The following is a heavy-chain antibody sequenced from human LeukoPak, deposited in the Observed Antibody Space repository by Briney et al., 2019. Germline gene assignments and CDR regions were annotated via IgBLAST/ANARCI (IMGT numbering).Heavy chain of an antibody. J-gene: IGHJ3*02. CDR1: GFTFSGYA. V-gene: IGHV3-23*01. D-gene: IGHD3-3*01. Sequence: GGSLRLSCAASGFTFSGYAMSWVRQAPGKGLEWVSAISGSGGSTYYADSVKGRFTISRDNSKNTLYLQMNSLRAEDTAVYYCAKDRGDFWSGYYGADAFDIWGQGTMVTVSS. CDR2: ISGSGGST. CDR3: AKDRGDFWSGYYGADAFDI.